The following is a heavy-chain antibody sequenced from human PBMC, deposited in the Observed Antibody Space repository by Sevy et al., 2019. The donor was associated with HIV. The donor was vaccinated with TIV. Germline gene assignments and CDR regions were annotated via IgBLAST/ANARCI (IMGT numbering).Heavy chain of an antibody. CDR2: IWYDGSNK. Sequence: GGSQRLSCAASGFTFSSYGMHWVRQAPGKGLEWVAVIWYDGSNKYYADSVKGRFTISRDNSKNTLYLQMNSLRAEDTAVYYCARGVDIVATFLEQAGYAFDIWGQGTMVTVSS. D-gene: IGHD5-12*01. J-gene: IGHJ3*02. CDR3: ARGVDIVATFLEQAGYAFDI. CDR1: GFTFSSYG. V-gene: IGHV3-33*01.